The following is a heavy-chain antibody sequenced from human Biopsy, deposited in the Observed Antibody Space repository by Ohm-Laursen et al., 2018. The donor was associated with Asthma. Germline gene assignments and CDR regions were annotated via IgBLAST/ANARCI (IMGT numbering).Heavy chain of an antibody. V-gene: IGHV3-30*19. D-gene: IGHD6-19*01. CDR2: ISYDGSSI. J-gene: IGHJ4*02. CDR3: AREGVAGTHIED. Sequence: SLRLSCAASGFSFSKYGIHWVRQAPGKGLEWVAVISYDGSSIYYADSVKGRFTISRDNSKNTLSLQMNSLTAEDTAVYYCAREGVAGTHIEDWGQGTLVTVSS. CDR1: GFSFSKYG.